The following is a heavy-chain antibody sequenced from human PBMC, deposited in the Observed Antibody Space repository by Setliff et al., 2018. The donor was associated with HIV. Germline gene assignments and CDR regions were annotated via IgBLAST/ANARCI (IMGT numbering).Heavy chain of an antibody. Sequence: ASVKVSCKASGGTFGIYGISWVRQAPGQGLEWMGGTIPMFGTANYAQKFQGRVTITTDESTSTAYMELSSLRSEDTAGYYCALPYCSGGNCWSSASLPPAGWFDPWGQGTLVTVSS. J-gene: IGHJ5*02. CDR3: ALPYCSGGNCWSSASLPPAGWFDP. CDR2: TIPMFGTA. D-gene: IGHD2-15*01. V-gene: IGHV1-69*05. CDR1: GGTFGIYG.